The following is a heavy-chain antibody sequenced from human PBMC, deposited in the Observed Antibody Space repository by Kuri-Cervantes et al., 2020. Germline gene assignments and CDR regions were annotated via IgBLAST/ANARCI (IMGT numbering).Heavy chain of an antibody. J-gene: IGHJ6*02. Sequence: ASVKVSCKASGGTFSSYAISWVRQAPGQGLEWMGIINPSGGSTSYAQKFQGRVTMTRDTSISTAYMELSRLRSDDTAVYYCARAAMGSIEFTMVRGGPRFSNYYYYGMDVWGQGTTVTVSS. CDR3: ARAAMGSIEFTMVRGGPRFSNYYYYGMDV. CDR2: INPSGGST. V-gene: IGHV1-46*01. CDR1: GGTFSSYA. D-gene: IGHD3-10*01.